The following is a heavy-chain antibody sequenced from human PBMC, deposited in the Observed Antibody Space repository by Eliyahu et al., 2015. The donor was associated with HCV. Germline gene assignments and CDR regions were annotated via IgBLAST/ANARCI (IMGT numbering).Heavy chain of an antibody. D-gene: IGHD3-10*01. V-gene: IGHV3-33*01. CDR1: GFTFSSXG. CDR3: ASLSYYYGSGSYRFDDAFDI. J-gene: IGHJ3*02. Sequence: QVQLVESGGGVVQPGRSLRLSCAASGFTFSSXGMHWVRQAPGKGLEWVAVIWYDGSNKYYADSVKGRFTISRDNSKNTLYLQMNSLRAEDTAVYYCASLSYYYGSGSYRFDDAFDIWGQGTMVTVSS. CDR2: IWYDGSNK.